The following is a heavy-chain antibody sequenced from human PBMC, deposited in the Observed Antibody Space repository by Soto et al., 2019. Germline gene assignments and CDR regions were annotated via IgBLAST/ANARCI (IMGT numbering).Heavy chain of an antibody. D-gene: IGHD3-22*01. V-gene: IGHV4-31*03. J-gene: IGHJ4*02. Sequence: PSETLSLTCTVSGGSISTGGYYWSWIRHHPGKGLEWIGYIYYSGSTYYNPSLESRVTISIDTSKKQFSLKLSSVTAADTAVYYCASLSAGYYYDSSGYYFDYWGQGTLVTVS. CDR1: GGSISTGGYY. CDR3: ASLSAGYYYDSSGYYFDY. CDR2: IYYSGST.